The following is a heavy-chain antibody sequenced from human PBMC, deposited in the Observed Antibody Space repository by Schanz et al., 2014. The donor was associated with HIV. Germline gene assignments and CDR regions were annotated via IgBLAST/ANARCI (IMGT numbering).Heavy chain of an antibody. CDR1: RFTFSRDG. V-gene: IGHV3-30*18. J-gene: IGHJ6*02. D-gene: IGHD3-22*01. CDR3: AKDRNQYDSRYIGKGNYYYYYGMDV. CDR2: ISYDGTNK. Sequence: VQLLESGGGLVQPGGFLRLSCAASRFTFSRDGMSWVRQAPGKGLEWVAVISYDGTNKKFADSVKGRFTISRDNSKNTVYLQAKSLRPEDTAVYYCAKDRNQYDSRYIGKGNYYYYYGMDVWGQGTTVTVSS.